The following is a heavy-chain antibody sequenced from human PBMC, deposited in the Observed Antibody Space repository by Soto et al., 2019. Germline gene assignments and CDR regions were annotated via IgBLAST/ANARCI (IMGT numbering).Heavy chain of an antibody. CDR2: IYASGNT. Sequence: QVQLQESGPGLVKPSETLSLTCTVSGGSISGYYWSWIRQPAGKRLEWIGRIYASGNTNKNPSLKSRVTVSLDTSKNQFSLRLYSVIAAVTAVYYGARLGRTRATVTTDAFDVWGQGTKVTVSS. J-gene: IGHJ3*01. CDR1: GGSISGYY. CDR3: ARLGRTRATVTTDAFDV. V-gene: IGHV4-4*07. D-gene: IGHD4-17*01.